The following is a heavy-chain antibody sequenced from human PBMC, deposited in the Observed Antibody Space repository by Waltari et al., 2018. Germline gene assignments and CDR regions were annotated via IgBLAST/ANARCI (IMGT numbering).Heavy chain of an antibody. V-gene: IGHV4-34*01. CDR3: ASDRLGYWRISHFY. CDR2: NNHSGST. CDR1: GGSFSGYY. J-gene: IGHJ4*02. Sequence: QVQLQQWGAGLLKPSETLSLPCAVYGGSFSGYYCSWVRQPPRKGLEWMGENNHSGSTNYNPSLKSRVTMSVDTSKNQFSLKLTSVTAADTAVYYCASDRLGYWRISHFYWGQGTLVTVSS. D-gene: IGHD2-2*03.